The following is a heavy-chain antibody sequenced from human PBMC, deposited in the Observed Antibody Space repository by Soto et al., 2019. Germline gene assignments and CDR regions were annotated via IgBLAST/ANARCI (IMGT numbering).Heavy chain of an antibody. CDR1: GGSISSSSYY. CDR3: ARHLTYCSAGSCYSDFPYYGMDV. Sequence: QLQLQESGPGLVKPSETLSLTCTVSGGSISSSSYYWGWIRQPPGKGLEWIGSIFYSGSTYYNPSLKSRFTIYVDTSKNQFSLKLSSVTDADTAVYYCARHLTYCSAGSCYSDFPYYGMDVWGQGTTVTVSS. V-gene: IGHV4-39*01. J-gene: IGHJ6*02. CDR2: IFYSGST. D-gene: IGHD2-15*01.